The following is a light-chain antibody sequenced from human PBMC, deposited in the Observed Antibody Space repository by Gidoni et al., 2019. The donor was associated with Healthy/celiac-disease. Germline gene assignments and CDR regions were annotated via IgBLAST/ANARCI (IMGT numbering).Light chain of an antibody. CDR2: QAY. CDR1: QSISSW. CDR3: QQYNSYRT. J-gene: IGKJ1*01. Sequence: DIQMTQSPSTLSASVGDRVTITCRASQSISSWLAWYQQKPGKAPKLLIYQAYSLESGVPSRFSGSGSGTEFTLTISSLQHDDFATYDCQQYNSYRTFGQGTKVEIK. V-gene: IGKV1-5*03.